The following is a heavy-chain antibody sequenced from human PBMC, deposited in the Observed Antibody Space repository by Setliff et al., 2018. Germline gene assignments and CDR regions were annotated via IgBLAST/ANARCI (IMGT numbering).Heavy chain of an antibody. CDR2: IYHSGNT. CDR1: GGSISSGDHY. CDR3: ARGLGIVVVPAAIGCWFDP. J-gene: IGHJ5*02. Sequence: SETLSLTCTVSGGSISSGDHYWSWIRQHPGKGLEWIGYIYHSGNTYYNPSLKSRITISVDTSKNQFSLKLSSVTAADTAVYYCARGLGIVVVPAAIGCWFDPWGQGTLVTVSS. D-gene: IGHD2-2*03. V-gene: IGHV4-31*03.